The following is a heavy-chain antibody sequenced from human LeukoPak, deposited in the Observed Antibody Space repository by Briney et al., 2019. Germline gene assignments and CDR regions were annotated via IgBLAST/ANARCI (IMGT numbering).Heavy chain of an antibody. CDR3: ARRFRAFDI. CDR1: GGSISSYY. Sequence: SETLSLTCTVSGGSISSYYWSWIRQPPGKGPEWIGYIYYSGSTNYNPSLKSRVTISVDTSKNQFSLKLSSVTAADTAVYYCARRFRAFDIWGQGTMVTVSS. J-gene: IGHJ3*02. CDR2: IYYSGST. D-gene: IGHD3-3*01. V-gene: IGHV4-59*08.